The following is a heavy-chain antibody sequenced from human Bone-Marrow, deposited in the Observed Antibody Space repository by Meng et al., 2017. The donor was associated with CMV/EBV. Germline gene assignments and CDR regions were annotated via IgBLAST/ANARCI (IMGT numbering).Heavy chain of an antibody. CDR1: GFTFSKYI. V-gene: IGHV3-23*01. J-gene: IGHJ2*01. CDR3: AKDPQLAAAGWYFDL. CDR2: ISASGDSA. Sequence: GFTFSKYIMTWVRQVPGRGLEWVSSISASGDSAYYADSVKGRFTISRDNSKNTLHLQMHRLRADDTAVYYCAKDPQLAAAGWYFDLWGRGTLVTVSS. D-gene: IGHD6-13*01.